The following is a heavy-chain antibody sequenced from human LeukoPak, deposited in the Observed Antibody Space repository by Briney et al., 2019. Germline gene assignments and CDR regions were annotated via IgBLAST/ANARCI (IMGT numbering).Heavy chain of an antibody. CDR3: AKGRLGVLSPIGY. Sequence: GGSLRLSCAASGFTFDDYVMHWVRQAPGKGLEWVSGISWNSGSIGYADSVKGRFTISRDNAKNSLYLQMNSLRAEDTALYYCAKGRLGVLSPIGYWGQGTLVTVSS. D-gene: IGHD5-12*01. V-gene: IGHV3-9*01. J-gene: IGHJ4*02. CDR2: ISWNSGSI. CDR1: GFTFDDYV.